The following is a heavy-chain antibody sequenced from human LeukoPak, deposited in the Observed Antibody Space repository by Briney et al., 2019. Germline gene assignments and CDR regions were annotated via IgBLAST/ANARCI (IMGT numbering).Heavy chain of an antibody. D-gene: IGHD3-10*01. J-gene: IGHJ4*02. CDR1: GGSISSYY. V-gene: IGHV4-4*07. Sequence: SETLSLTCTVSGGSISSYYWSWIRQPAGKGLEWIGHIYTSGTTNYNPSLKSRVTMSIDTSKNQFSLKLSSVTAADTAIYYCARDAKYYYGSRTYFFFEYWGQGTLLTVSS. CDR3: ARDAKYYYGSRTYFFFEY. CDR2: IYTSGTT.